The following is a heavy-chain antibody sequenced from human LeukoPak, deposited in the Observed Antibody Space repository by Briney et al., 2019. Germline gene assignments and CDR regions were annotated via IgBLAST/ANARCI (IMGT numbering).Heavy chain of an antibody. CDR2: ISGDGGTT. CDR1: GFTFSTHA. J-gene: IGHJ4*02. D-gene: IGHD4-11*01. Sequence: GGSLRLSCPASGFTFSTHAMAWVRQAPGKGLDWVSAISGDGGTTYYADSVKGRFTISRDNSKNTLYLQMNSLRAEDTAVYYCANQYPGWGQGTLVNVSS. CDR3: ANQYPG. V-gene: IGHV3-23*01.